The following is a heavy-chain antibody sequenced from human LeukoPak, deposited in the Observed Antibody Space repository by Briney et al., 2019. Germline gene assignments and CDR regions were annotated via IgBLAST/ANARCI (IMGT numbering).Heavy chain of an antibody. Sequence: PSETLSLTCTVSGGSINNYYWIWIRQPPGKGLEWIGYVFYSGGTNYNPSLKSRVTISVDTSKNHFSLRLSSVTAADTAVYYCARLDIVATSFDYWGQGTLVTVSS. D-gene: IGHD5-12*01. CDR2: VFYSGGT. V-gene: IGHV4-59*01. CDR1: GGSINNYY. CDR3: ARLDIVATSFDY. J-gene: IGHJ4*02.